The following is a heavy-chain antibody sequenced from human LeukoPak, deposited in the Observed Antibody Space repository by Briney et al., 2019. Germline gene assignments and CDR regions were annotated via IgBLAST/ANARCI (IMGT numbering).Heavy chain of an antibody. CDR3: VKGTEQLLGYYFDY. CDR2: ISYDGSNK. CDR1: GFTFTTFA. V-gene: IGHV3-30-3*01. J-gene: IGHJ4*02. D-gene: IGHD6-13*01. Sequence: GRSLRLSCAASGFTFTTFAMHWVRQAPGKGLEWVAVISYDGSNKYYADSVKGRFTISRDNSKNTLYLQMNSLRAEDTAVYYCVKGTEQLLGYYFDYWGQGTLVTVSS.